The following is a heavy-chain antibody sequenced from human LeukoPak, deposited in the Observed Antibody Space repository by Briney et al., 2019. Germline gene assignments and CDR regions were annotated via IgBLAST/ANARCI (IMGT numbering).Heavy chain of an antibody. CDR1: GFTVSSNY. V-gene: IGHV3-53*04. CDR2: IYSGGST. CDR3: ARDEYGMDV. Sequence: GGSLRLSCAASGFTVSSNYMIWVRQAPGKGLEWVSVIYSGGSTYYADSVKGRFTISRHNSKNTLYLQMNSLRAEDTALYHCARDEYGMDVWGQGTTVTVSS. J-gene: IGHJ6*02.